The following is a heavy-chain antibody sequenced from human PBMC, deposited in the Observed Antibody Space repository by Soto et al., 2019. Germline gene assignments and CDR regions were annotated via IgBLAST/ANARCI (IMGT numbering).Heavy chain of an antibody. V-gene: IGHV4-61*01. CDR2: IYYSRST. D-gene: IGHD4-17*01. Sequence: SETLSLTCTVSGGSVSTGSYYWSWIRQPLGKGLEWIGYIYYSRSTNYNPSLKSRVTISVDTSKNQFSLKLSSVTAADTAVYYCARVLRRGGDYVFDYWGQGTLVTVSS. CDR1: GGSVSTGSYY. CDR3: ARVLRRGGDYVFDY. J-gene: IGHJ4*02.